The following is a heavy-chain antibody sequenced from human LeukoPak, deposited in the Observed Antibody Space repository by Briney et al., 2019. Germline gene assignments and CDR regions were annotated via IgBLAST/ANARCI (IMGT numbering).Heavy chain of an antibody. J-gene: IGHJ4*02. CDR1: GGTFSSYA. CDR2: IIPILGIA. Sequence: ASVKVSCKASGGTFSSYAISWVRQAPGQGLEWMGRIIPILGIANYAQKFQGRVTITADKSTSTAYMELSSLRSEDTAVYYCARDPGTMVRXXXPDYWGQGTLVTVSS. V-gene: IGHV1-69*04. D-gene: IGHD3-10*01. CDR3: ARDPGTMVRXXXPDY.